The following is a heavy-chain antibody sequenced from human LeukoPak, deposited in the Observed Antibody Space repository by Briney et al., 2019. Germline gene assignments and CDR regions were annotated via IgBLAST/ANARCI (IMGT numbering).Heavy chain of an antibody. V-gene: IGHV4-30-4*01. CDR1: GGSISSGDYY. D-gene: IGHD3-3*01. CDR3: ARGGYDFWSGYYGSRKGGFDY. J-gene: IGHJ4*02. CDR2: IYYSGST. Sequence: SETLSLTCTVSGGSISSGDYYWSWIRQPPGKGLEWIGYIYYSGSTYYNPSLKSRVTISVDTSKNQFSLKLSSVTAADTAVYYCARGGYDFWSGYYGSRKGGFDYWGQGTLVTVSS.